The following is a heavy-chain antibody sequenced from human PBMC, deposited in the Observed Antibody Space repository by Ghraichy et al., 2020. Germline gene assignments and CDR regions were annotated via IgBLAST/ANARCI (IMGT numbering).Heavy chain of an antibody. J-gene: IGHJ2*01. V-gene: IGHV5-51*01. Sequence: GESLNIYCKGSGYSFTSYWIGWVRQMPGKGLEWMGIIYPGDSDTRYSPSFQGQVTISADKSISTAYLQWSSLKASDTAMYYCAVLRGTTVTRRPLYWYFDLWGRGTLVTVSS. CDR2: IYPGDSDT. CDR1: GYSFTSYW. D-gene: IGHD4-11*01. CDR3: AVLRGTTVTRRPLYWYFDL.